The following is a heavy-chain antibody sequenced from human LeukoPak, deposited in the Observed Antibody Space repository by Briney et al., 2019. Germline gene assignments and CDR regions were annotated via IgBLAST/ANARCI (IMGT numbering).Heavy chain of an antibody. J-gene: IGHJ4*02. CDR2: INSDGSST. CDR1: GFSFSSYW. V-gene: IGHV3-74*01. Sequence: GGSLRLSCAASGFSFSSYWMHWVRQAPGKGLVWVSRINSDGSSTSYADSVKGRFTISSDNAKNTLYLQMNSLRAEDTAVYYCARDRDFWSGYYGLDYWGQGTLVTVSS. D-gene: IGHD3-3*01. CDR3: ARDRDFWSGYYGLDY.